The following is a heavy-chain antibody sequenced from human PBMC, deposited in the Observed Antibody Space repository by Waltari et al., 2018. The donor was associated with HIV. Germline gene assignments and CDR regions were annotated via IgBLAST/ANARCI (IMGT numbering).Heavy chain of an antibody. V-gene: IGHV1-18*01. D-gene: IGHD3-10*01. J-gene: IGHJ4*02. Sequence: QVQLVQSGAEMKKPGASVKVSCKASGYTFTSYGIHWVRQAPGQGLEWMGWISAYNGNTDYAQKLQGRVTMTTDTSTSTAYMELRSLRSDDTAVYYCARDRTYYYASGNYYRALGYWGQGTLVTVSS. CDR3: ARDRTYYYASGNYYRALGY. CDR1: GYTFTSYG. CDR2: ISAYNGNT.